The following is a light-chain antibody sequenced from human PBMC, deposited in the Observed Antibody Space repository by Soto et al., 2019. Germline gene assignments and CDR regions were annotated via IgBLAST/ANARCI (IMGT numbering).Light chain of an antibody. V-gene: IGKV3-11*01. Sequence: EVVLTQSPATRSLSPGERATLSCRASQSVTRSLACYQQKPGQAPRLLIDDASNRPTGIPVRFSGSGSATEFTLTISSLEPEDFAVYYCPQRGSLPCTFGGGTKV. J-gene: IGKJ4*01. CDR3: PQRGSLPCT. CDR2: DAS. CDR1: QSVTRS.